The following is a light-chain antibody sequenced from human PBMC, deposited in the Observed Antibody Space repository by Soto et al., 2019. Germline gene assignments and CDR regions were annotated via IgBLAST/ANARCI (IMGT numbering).Light chain of an antibody. CDR1: SSDVGGYNY. Sequence: QSALTQPRSVSGSPGQSVTISCTGTSSDVGGYNYVSWYQQHPGKAPKLMIYDVSKRPSGVPDRFSGSKSGNTASLTISGLQAEDEAASSFYSYAGISYVFRPGTMVTVL. J-gene: IGLJ1*01. V-gene: IGLV2-11*01. CDR3: YSYAGISYV. CDR2: DVS.